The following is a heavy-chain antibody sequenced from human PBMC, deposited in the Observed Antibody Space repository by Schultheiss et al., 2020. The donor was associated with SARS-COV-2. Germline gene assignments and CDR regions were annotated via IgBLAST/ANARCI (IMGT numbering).Heavy chain of an antibody. Sequence: GGSLRLSCAASGFTFSSYGMHWVRQAPGKGLEWVSAISGSGGSTYYADSVKGRFTISRDNSKNTLYLQMNSLRAEDTAVYYCAAVQLERGDYYYYGMDVWGQGTTVTVSS. V-gene: IGHV3-23*01. CDR2: ISGSGGST. CDR1: GFTFSSYG. CDR3: AAVQLERGDYYYYGMDV. J-gene: IGHJ6*02. D-gene: IGHD1-1*01.